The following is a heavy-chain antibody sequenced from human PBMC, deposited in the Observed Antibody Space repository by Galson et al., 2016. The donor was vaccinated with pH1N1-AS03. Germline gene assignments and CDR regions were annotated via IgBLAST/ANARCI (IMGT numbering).Heavy chain of an antibody. V-gene: IGHV3-30*01. CDR1: GFTFSSYA. D-gene: IGHD6-13*01. J-gene: IGHJ4*02. CDR2: ISYDGTNK. CDR3: VADFDY. Sequence: SLRLSCAASGFTFSSYAMHWVRQAPGKGLEWVAVISYDGTNKYYADSVKVRFTISRDHSKNTLYLQMNSLRVEDTALYYCVADFDYWGQGTLVTVSS.